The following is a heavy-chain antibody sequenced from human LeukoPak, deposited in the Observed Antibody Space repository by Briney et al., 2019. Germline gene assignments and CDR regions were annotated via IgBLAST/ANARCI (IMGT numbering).Heavy chain of an antibody. D-gene: IGHD1-26*01. CDR1: AFTFSSCG. J-gene: IGHJ4*02. V-gene: IGHV3-30*02. Sequence: PGGSLRLSCAASAFTFSSCGMHWVRQTPGKGLEWVAFIRYDGSNKYYADSVQGRFTISRDNSKNTLYLQMNSLRPEDTAVYYCARENSGSYYQFDCWGQGTLVTVSS. CDR2: IRYDGSNK. CDR3: ARENSGSYYQFDC.